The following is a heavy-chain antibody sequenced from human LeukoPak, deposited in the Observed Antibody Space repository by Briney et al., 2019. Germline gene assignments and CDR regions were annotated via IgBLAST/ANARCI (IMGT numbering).Heavy chain of an antibody. CDR2: INHSGST. J-gene: IGHJ4*02. D-gene: IGHD2-2*01. V-gene: IGHV4-34*01. CDR1: GGSFSGYY. CDR3: ATGPLYCSSTSCYPYYFDY. Sequence: SETLSLTCAVYGGSFSGYYWSWIRQPPGKGLEWIGEINHSGSTNYNPSLKSRVTISVDTSKNQFSLKLSSVTAADTAVYYCATGPLYCSSTSCYPYYFDYWGQGTLVTVSS.